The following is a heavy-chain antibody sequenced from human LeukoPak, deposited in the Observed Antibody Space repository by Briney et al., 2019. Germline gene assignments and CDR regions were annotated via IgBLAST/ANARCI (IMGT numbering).Heavy chain of an antibody. V-gene: IGHV4-4*02. CDR1: GGSLSSSNW. J-gene: IGHJ3*02. Sequence: PSGTLSLTCAVSGGSLSSSNWWSRVRQPPGKGLEWIGEIYHTGNINYNPSLKRRVTISVDKSKNQFSLKLSSVTAADTAVYYCARVGYSYVAFDIWGQGTMVTVSS. CDR3: ARVGYSYVAFDI. CDR2: IYHTGNI. D-gene: IGHD5-18*01.